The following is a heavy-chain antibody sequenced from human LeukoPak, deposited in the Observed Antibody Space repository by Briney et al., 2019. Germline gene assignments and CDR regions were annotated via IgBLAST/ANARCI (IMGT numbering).Heavy chain of an antibody. J-gene: IGHJ4*02. D-gene: IGHD6-6*01. CDR3: AKSSQLDY. V-gene: IGHV3-23*01. CDR1: GFTFASSV. Sequence: RGSLRLSCAASGFTFASSVMNWVRQAPGKGLEWVSSFSGSGGSRYYADAVRGRFTVSRDNSKNTLYLIMTSLRAEDSAVYYCAKSSQLDYWGQGTPVTVSS. CDR2: FSGSGGSR.